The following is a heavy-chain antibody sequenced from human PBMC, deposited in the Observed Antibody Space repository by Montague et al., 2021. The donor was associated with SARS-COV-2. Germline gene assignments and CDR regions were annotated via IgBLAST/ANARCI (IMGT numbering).Heavy chain of an antibody. CDR2: IDWDDAK. CDR3: ARMECGTVSSEES. Sequence: PALVKPTQTLTLTCTFSGFSLNSKGVCVTWIRQPPGGALESLARIDWDDAKFYNTSLKARLAVSKGASETQVVLKVTDLDPADTATYFCARMECGTVSSEESWGQGIKVTVSS. J-gene: IGHJ1*01. D-gene: IGHD1-7*01. V-gene: IGHV2-70*17. CDR1: GFSLNSKGVC.